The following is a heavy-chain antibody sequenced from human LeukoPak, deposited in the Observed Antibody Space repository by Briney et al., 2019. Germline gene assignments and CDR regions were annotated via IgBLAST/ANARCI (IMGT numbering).Heavy chain of an antibody. V-gene: IGHV1-24*01. CDR3: APLAVAGGGSHY. D-gene: IGHD6-19*01. J-gene: IGHJ4*02. CDR1: GYTLTELS. CDR2: FDPEDGET. Sequence: ASVKVSCKVSGYTLTELSMHWVRQAPGKGLEWMGGFDPEDGETIYAQKFQGRVTMTEDTSTDTAYMELSSLRSEDTAVYYCAPLAVAGGGSHYWGQGTLVTVPS.